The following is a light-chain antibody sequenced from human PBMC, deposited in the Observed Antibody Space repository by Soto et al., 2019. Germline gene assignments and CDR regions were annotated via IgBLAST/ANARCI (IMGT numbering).Light chain of an antibody. J-gene: IGLJ2*01. CDR2: DVT. CDR3: CSYAGSYSLV. V-gene: IGLV2-11*01. Sequence: QSALTQPRSVSGSPGQSVTISCTGSSSDVGGYNYVSWYQQHPGKAPKLMIYDVTKRPSGVSDRFSGSKSGNTASLTISGLQAEDEADYYCCSYAGSYSLVLGGGTQLTVL. CDR1: SSDVGGYNY.